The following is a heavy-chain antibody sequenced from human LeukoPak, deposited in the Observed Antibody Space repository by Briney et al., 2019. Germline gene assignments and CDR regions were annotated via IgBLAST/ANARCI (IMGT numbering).Heavy chain of an antibody. D-gene: IGHD5-12*01. Sequence: GGSLRLSCAASGFTFSSYEMNWVRQAPGKGLEWVSYISSSGSTIYYADSVKGRFTISRDNAKNSLYLQMNSLRAEDTAVYYCAGGWLRFSHRDYWDQGNLVTVSS. V-gene: IGHV3-48*03. CDR3: AGGWLRFSHRDY. CDR1: GFTFSSYE. CDR2: ISSSGSTI. J-gene: IGHJ4*02.